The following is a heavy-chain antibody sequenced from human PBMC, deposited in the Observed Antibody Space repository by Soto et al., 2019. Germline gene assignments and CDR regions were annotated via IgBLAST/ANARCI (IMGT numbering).Heavy chain of an antibody. CDR1: GFTFSSYS. Sequence: GGSLRLSCAASGFTFSSYSMNWVRQAPGQGLEWVSSIGSSGGYIHYADSVRGRFTISRDNAKSSLYLHMNNLGAEDTAVYYCARNGGPCSGNSCYSDPDYWGQGTLVTVSS. CDR3: ARNGGPCSGNSCYSDPDY. V-gene: IGHV3-21*01. CDR2: IGSSGGYI. J-gene: IGHJ4*02. D-gene: IGHD2-15*01.